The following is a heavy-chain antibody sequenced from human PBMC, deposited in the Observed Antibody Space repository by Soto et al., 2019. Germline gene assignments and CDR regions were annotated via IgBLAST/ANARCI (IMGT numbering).Heavy chain of an antibody. CDR2: ISKDGNDQ. V-gene: IGHV3-30*18. D-gene: IGHD1-26*01. CDR3: AKDRWEFTRYFDS. Sequence: QVQLVESGGGVVQPGTSLRLSCAASGFTFSTYAIHWVRQAPGKGLEWVAMISKDGNDQYYADSVKGHFTVSRDNSKNTGSLQMHSLRPEETAFYYCAKDRWEFTRYFDSWGQGTRVNVSS. CDR1: GFTFSTYA. J-gene: IGHJ4*02.